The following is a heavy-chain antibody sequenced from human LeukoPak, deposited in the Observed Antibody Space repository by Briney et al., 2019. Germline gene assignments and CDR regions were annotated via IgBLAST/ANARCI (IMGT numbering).Heavy chain of an antibody. J-gene: IGHJ5*02. D-gene: IGHD2-15*01. CDR3: AGGYCSGGSCYPFDP. CDR2: IIPIFGTA. V-gene: IGHV1-69*06. Sequence: GGSLRLSGKASGHTFTDDYIHWVRQAPGQGLEWMGGIIPIFGTANYAQKFQGRVTITADKSTSTAYMELSSLRSEDTAVYYCAGGYCSGGSCYPFDPWGQGTLVTVSS. CDR1: GHTFTDDY.